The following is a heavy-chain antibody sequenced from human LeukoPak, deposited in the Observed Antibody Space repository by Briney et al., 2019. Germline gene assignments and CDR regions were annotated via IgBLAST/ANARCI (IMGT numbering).Heavy chain of an antibody. Sequence: SETLSLTCALSGHSMKRGRYSWRWIRQPPGKGLEWIGYIYHSGSTYYNPSLKSRVTISVDRSKNQFSLKLSSVTAADTAVYYCARALYSSSSTWFDPWGQGTLVTVSS. CDR3: ARALYSSSSTWFDP. CDR2: IYHSGST. CDR1: GHSMKRGRYS. D-gene: IGHD6-6*01. V-gene: IGHV4-30-2*01. J-gene: IGHJ5*02.